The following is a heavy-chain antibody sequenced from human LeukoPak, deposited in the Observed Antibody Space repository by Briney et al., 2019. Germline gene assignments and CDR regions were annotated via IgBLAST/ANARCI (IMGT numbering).Heavy chain of an antibody. J-gene: IGHJ4*02. CDR2: ISAYNGNT. V-gene: IGHV1-18*01. D-gene: IGHD3-10*01. Sequence: EASVTVSCTASGYTFTIYGISWVRQAPGQGLEWMGWISAYNGNTNYAQKLQGRVTMTTDTSTSTAYMELRSLRSDDTAVYYCAREGVRGVIPLDYWGQGTLVTVSS. CDR3: AREGVRGVIPLDY. CDR1: GYTFTIYG.